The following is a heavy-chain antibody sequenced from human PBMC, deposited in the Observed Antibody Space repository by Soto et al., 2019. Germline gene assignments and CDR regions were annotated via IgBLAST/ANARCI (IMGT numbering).Heavy chain of an antibody. D-gene: IGHD6-19*01. CDR3: ARLRMAAPKRWYFDL. CDR2: ISSGGGSK. V-gene: IGHV3-48*03. Sequence: GGSLRLSCVCSVFTFSNYEMTWVRHSPGKGPQWVSYISSGGGSKYFAAPVKGRVSISRGNAKNSLFLDMNNLRGEDTALYYYARLRMAAPKRWYFDLWGRGTLVTVSS. CDR1: VFTFSNYE. J-gene: IGHJ2*01.